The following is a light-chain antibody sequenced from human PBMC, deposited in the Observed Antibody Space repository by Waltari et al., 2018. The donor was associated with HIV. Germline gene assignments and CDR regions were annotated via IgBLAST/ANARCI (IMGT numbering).Light chain of an antibody. CDR3: QVWDIISAYVI. CDR1: NVGSKD. CDR2: DDS. Sequence: SSVLPQPPSVSVAPGQTVSMPCEGNNVGSKDVHWYQQKPGQAPVLVVYDDSDRPSGIPERFSGSKSGNTATLSISRVEVGDGADYYCQVWDIISAYVIFGGGTKLTVL. J-gene: IGLJ2*01. V-gene: IGLV3-21*02.